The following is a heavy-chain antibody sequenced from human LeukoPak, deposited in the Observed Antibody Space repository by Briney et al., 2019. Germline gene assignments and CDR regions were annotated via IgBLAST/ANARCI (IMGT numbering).Heavy chain of an antibody. CDR2: IYYSGST. CDR3: ARCGYDFEKDY. V-gene: IGHV4-39*01. D-gene: IGHD5-12*01. CDR1: GGSISSSSYY. J-gene: IGHJ4*02. Sequence: SETLSLTCTVSGGSISSSSYYWGWIRQPPGKGLEWIGSIYYSGSTYYNPSLKSRVTISVDTSKNQFSLKLSSVTAADTAVYYCARCGYDFEKDYWGRGTLVTVSS.